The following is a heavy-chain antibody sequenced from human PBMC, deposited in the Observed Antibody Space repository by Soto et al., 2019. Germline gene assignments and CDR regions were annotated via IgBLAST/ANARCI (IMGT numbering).Heavy chain of an antibody. CDR1: GGSFSGYY. V-gene: IGHV4-34*01. CDR3: ARGGSYRELNDDFDY. J-gene: IGHJ4*02. Sequence: KPSETLSLTCAVYGGSFSGYYWSWIRQPPGKGLEWIGEINHSGSTNYNPSLKSRVTISVDTSNNQFSLKLSSVTAADTAVYYCARGGSYRELNDDFDYWGQGTLVTVSS. D-gene: IGHD1-26*01. CDR2: INHSGST.